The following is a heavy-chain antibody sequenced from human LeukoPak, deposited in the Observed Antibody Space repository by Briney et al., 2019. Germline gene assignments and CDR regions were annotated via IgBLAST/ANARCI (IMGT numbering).Heavy chain of an antibody. CDR3: ARGSSSWDLDY. CDR2: INSDGSST. CDR1: GFTFSSYA. D-gene: IGHD6-13*01. Sequence: GGSLRLSCAAPGFTFSSYAMTWVRQAPGKGLVWVSRINSDGSSTTYADSVKGRFTISRDNAKNTLYLQMNSLRAEDTAVYYCARGSSSWDLDYWGQGTLVTVSS. J-gene: IGHJ4*02. V-gene: IGHV3-74*01.